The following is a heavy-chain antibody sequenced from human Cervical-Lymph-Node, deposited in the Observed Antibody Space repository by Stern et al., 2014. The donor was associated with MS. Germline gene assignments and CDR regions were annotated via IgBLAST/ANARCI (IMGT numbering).Heavy chain of an antibody. D-gene: IGHD2-21*01. CDR3: ARDSGSSIFRDAFDI. Sequence: VQLEESGGGLVKPGGSLRLSCTASGFTFSVHAMSWIRQAPGMGLEWISFLSSSGSTRYYATSVQGRFTISRDNAKETLYLHMHNLRAEDTAVYYCARDSGSSIFRDAFDIWGQGAMVTVSS. CDR2: LSSSGSTR. V-gene: IGHV3-11*01. J-gene: IGHJ3*02. CDR1: GFTFSVHA.